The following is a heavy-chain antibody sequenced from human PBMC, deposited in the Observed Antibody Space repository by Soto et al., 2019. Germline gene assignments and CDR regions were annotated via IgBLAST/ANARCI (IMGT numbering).Heavy chain of an antibody. CDR1: VDSISSYY. J-gene: IGHJ5*02. CDR2: IYYTGST. CDR3: ARVPGP. Sequence: PSETLSLTCTVSVDSISSYYWTWIRQPPGKGLEWIGFIYYTGSTTYNPSLKSRVTISVDRSKNQFSLKLSSVTAADTAVYYWARVPGPGGQGTLVPVSS. D-gene: IGHD1-1*01. V-gene: IGHV4-59*12.